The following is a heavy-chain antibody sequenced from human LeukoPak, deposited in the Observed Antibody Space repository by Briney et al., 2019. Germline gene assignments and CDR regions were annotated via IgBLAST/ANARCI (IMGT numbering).Heavy chain of an antibody. CDR3: ARGAAAPDY. CDR2: ISNRGGSI. J-gene: IGHJ4*02. V-gene: IGHV3-23*01. CDR1: GFIFNNYA. D-gene: IGHD6-13*01. Sequence: GRSLRLSCAASGFIFNNYAMSWVRQAPGKGLEWVSSISNRGGSIYYADSVKGRFTVSRDNSKNTLYLQMNSLRAEDTAVYYCARGAAAPDYWGQGTLVTVSS.